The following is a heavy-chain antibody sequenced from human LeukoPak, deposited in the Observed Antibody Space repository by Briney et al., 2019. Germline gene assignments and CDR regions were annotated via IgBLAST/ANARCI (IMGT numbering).Heavy chain of an antibody. Sequence: PSETLSLTCAVYGGSFSGYYWSWIRQPPGRGLEWIGEINHSGSTNYNPSLKSRVTISVDTSKNQFSLKLSSVTAADTAVYYCARENYYGSGSYSGYYCYYMDVWGKGTTVTVSS. CDR2: INHSGST. J-gene: IGHJ6*03. CDR1: GGSFSGYY. D-gene: IGHD3-10*01. V-gene: IGHV4-34*01. CDR3: ARENYYGSGSYSGYYCYYMDV.